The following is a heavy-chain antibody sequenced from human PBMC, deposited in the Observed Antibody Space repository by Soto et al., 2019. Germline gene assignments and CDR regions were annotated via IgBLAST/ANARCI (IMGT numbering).Heavy chain of an antibody. J-gene: IGHJ4*02. Sequence: EVQLVESGGGLVKPGGSLRLSCAASGFTFSNAWMSWVRQAPGKGLEWVGRIKSNTDGGTTDYAAPVKGRFTISRDDSKNTLYLQMNSLKTEDTAVYYCTTGLEEYDFWSGYLEYWGQGTLVTVSS. D-gene: IGHD3-3*01. CDR3: TTGLEEYDFWSGYLEY. CDR2: IKSNTDGGTT. CDR1: GFTFSNAW. V-gene: IGHV3-15*01.